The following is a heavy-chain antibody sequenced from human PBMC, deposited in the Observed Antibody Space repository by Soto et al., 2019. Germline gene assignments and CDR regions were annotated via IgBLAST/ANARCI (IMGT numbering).Heavy chain of an antibody. Sequence: EVQLVESGGGLVQPGGSLRLSCAASGFTVSSNYMTWVRQAPGKGLEYVSAISSNGGSTYYANSVKGRFTISRDNSKKTLYLQMGSLRAEDMAVYSCARGFGWLAYWGQGTLVTVSS. CDR3: ARGFGWLAY. V-gene: IGHV3-64*01. CDR1: GFTVSSNY. D-gene: IGHD3-10*01. J-gene: IGHJ4*02. CDR2: ISSNGGST.